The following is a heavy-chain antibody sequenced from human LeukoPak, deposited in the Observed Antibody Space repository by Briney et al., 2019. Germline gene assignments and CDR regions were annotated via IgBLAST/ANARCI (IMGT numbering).Heavy chain of an antibody. CDR3: ARRTVGYYYYYYGMDV. CDR2: INAGNGNT. Sequence: ASVKVSCKASGYTFTSYAMHWVRQAPGQRLEWMGWINAGNGNTKYSQKSQGRVTITRDTSASTAYMELSSLRSEDTAVYYCARRTVGYYYYYYGMDVWGQGTTVTVSS. D-gene: IGHD1-1*01. J-gene: IGHJ6*02. CDR1: GYTFTSYA. V-gene: IGHV1-3*01.